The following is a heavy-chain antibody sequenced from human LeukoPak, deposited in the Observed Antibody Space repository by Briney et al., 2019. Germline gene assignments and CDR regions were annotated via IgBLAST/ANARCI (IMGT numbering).Heavy chain of an antibody. Sequence: SETLSLTCSVSGGSINTYYWSWIRQPPGKGLDWIGNIYYTGNTNYNPSLKSRVTMSVDTSKKQFSLKLTSVTAADTAVYYCARTYYYDSSGYYGDLYFDYWGQGTLVTVSS. CDR1: GGSINTYY. CDR2: IYYTGNT. V-gene: IGHV4-59*12. CDR3: ARTYYYDSSGYYGDLYFDY. D-gene: IGHD3-22*01. J-gene: IGHJ4*02.